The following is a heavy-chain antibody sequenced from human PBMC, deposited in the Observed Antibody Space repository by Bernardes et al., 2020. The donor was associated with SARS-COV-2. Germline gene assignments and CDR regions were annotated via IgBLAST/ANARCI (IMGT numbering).Heavy chain of an antibody. CDR1: GFTFSSYW. J-gene: IGHJ4*02. D-gene: IGHD2-15*01. Sequence: GGSLRLSCAASGFTFSSYWMSWVRQAPGKGLEWVANIKQDGSEKYYVDSVKGRFTISRDNAKNSLYLQMNSLRAEDTAVYYCARVTPPCSVGSCYSFFAFDYWGQGTLVTVSS. CDR2: IKQDGSEK. V-gene: IGHV3-7*04. CDR3: ARVTPPCSVGSCYSFFAFDY.